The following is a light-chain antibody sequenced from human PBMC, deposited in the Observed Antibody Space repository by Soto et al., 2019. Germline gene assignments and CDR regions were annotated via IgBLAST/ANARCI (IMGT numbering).Light chain of an antibody. V-gene: IGKV3-15*01. J-gene: IGKJ1*01. Sequence: EIVMTQSPATLSVVPGERATLSYRASQIVSSTLPWYQHKPGQAPSLFTYGASTRASGIPPRLSGSGSGTEVTLTISSLQPEDFAVYYCQQYYNWPVTFGQGVKVDI. CDR3: QQYYNWPVT. CDR1: QIVSST. CDR2: GAS.